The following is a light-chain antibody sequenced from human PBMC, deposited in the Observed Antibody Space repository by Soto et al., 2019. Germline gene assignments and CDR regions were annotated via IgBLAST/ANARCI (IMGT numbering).Light chain of an antibody. CDR2: KAP. CDR3: QQYNSYPLT. V-gene: IGKV1-5*03. CDR1: QSISSW. J-gene: IGKJ4*01. Sequence: DIQMTQSPSTLSASVGDRVTITCRASQSISSWLDWYQQKPGKAPNLLIYKAPSLESGVPARFSGSGSGTEFTLTISRLQPDDFATYYCQQYNSYPLTFGGGTKVEIK.